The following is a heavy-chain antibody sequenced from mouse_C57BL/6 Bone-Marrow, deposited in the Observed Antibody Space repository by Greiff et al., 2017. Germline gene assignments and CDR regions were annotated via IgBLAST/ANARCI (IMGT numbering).Heavy chain of an antibody. V-gene: IGHV10-1*01. J-gene: IGHJ3*01. CDR1: GFSFITYA. Sequence: SGFSFITYAMNWVRQAPGKGLEWVARIRSKSNNYATYYADSVKDRFTISRDDSESMLYLQMNNLKTEDTAMYYCVRQDGYNKGFAYWGQGTLVTVSA. D-gene: IGHD2-3*01. CDR3: VRQDGYNKGFAY. CDR2: IRSKSNNYAT.